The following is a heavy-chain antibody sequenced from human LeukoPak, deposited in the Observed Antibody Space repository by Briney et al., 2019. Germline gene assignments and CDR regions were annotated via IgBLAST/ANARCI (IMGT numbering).Heavy chain of an antibody. CDR1: GGTFSSYA. J-gene: IGHJ6*02. V-gene: IGHV1-69*13. CDR2: IIPIFGTA. Sequence: SVKVSCKASGGTFSSYAISWVRQAPGQGLEWMGGIIPIFGTANYAQKFQGRVTITADESTSTAYMELSSLRSEDTAVYYCAREKPAPPRYYYYYYGMDVWGQGTRVTVSS. CDR3: AREKPAPPRYYYYYYGMDV.